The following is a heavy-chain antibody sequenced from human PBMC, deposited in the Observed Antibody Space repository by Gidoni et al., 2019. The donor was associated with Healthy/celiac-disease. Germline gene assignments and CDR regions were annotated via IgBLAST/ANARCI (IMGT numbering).Heavy chain of an antibody. CDR2: ISRSSTYI. CDR3: AREKGDFWRGGMDV. J-gene: IGHJ6*02. D-gene: IGHD3-3*01. CDR1: GFTFSTYT. Sequence: EVQLVESGGGLVKPGGSLSLSCSASGFTFSTYTISWVRQAPGKGLEWVSSISRSSTYIYYAGAVKGRFTISRDNAKNSLYLQMNSLRAEDTAVYHCAREKGDFWRGGMDVWGQGTTVTVSS. V-gene: IGHV3-21*01.